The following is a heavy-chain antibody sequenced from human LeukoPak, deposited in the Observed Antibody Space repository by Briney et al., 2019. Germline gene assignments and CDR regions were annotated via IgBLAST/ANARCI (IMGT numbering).Heavy chain of an antibody. CDR2: VYYSGGT. D-gene: IGHD3-22*01. CDR3: ARVAYDSSGYYLWGAYAFDI. J-gene: IGHJ3*02. Sequence: SETLSLTCIISGGSISSYYWSWIRQSPGKGLEWIGYVYYSGGTNYNPSLKSRVTISVDTSKNHFSLKLSSVTAADTAVYYCARVAYDSSGYYLWGAYAFDIWGQGTMVTVSS. V-gene: IGHV4-59*01. CDR1: GGSISSYY.